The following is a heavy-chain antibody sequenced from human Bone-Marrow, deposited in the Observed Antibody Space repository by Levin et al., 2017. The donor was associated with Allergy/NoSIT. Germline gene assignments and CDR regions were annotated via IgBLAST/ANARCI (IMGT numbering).Heavy chain of an antibody. CDR1: GFTFSDAW. CDR3: TTEVKWDYGAFEN. Sequence: GGSLRLSCAASGFTFSDAWMNWVRQAPGKGLEWVGRIKSKADGGTTDYAAPAKGRFTISRDDSKNTLFLQLSNLKTEDAAVYYCTTEVKWDYGAFENWGQGTLVTVSS. V-gene: IGHV3-15*01. J-gene: IGHJ4*02. CDR2: IKSKADGGTT. D-gene: IGHD4-17*01.